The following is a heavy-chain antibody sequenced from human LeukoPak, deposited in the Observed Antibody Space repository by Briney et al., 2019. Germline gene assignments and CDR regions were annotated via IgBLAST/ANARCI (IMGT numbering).Heavy chain of an antibody. CDR1: GFTFDDYA. D-gene: IGHD6-13*01. J-gene: IGHJ6*02. V-gene: IGHV3-9*01. CDR3: AKAVGSSFYGMDV. CDR2: ISWNSGSI. Sequence: GGSLRLSCAASGFTFDDYAMHWVRQAPGKGLEWVSGISWNSGSIGYADSVKGRFTISRDNAKNSLYLQMNSLRAEDTALYYCAKAVGSSFYGMDVWGQGTTVTVSS.